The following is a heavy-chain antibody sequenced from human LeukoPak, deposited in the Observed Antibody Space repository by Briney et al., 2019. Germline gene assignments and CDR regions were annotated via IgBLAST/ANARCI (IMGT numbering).Heavy chain of an antibody. J-gene: IGHJ6*04. V-gene: IGHV3-7*03. Sequence: GGSLRLSCAVSGFPFSNSWMYWVRQAPGKGLEGVANIKSDGSGISYVDSVKGRFIISRDNARNSLYLQMNSLRVEDTAVYFCAGGNSMDVWGKGTAVTVSS. CDR1: GFPFSNSW. CDR2: IKSDGSGI. CDR3: AGGNSMDV. D-gene: IGHD1/OR15-1a*01.